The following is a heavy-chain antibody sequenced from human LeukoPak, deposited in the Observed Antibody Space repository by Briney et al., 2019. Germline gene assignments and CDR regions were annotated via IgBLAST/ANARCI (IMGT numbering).Heavy chain of an antibody. CDR1: GFTFSSYG. D-gene: IGHD6-13*01. V-gene: IGHV3-23*01. Sequence: PGGSLRLSCAASGFTFSSYGMSWVRQAPGKWLEWVSAISGSGGSTYYADSVKGRFTISRDNAKNSVYLQMNSPRAEDTALYYCARGSGSSWYFYFDYWGQGTLVTVSS. CDR2: ISGSGGST. J-gene: IGHJ4*02. CDR3: ARGSGSSWYFYFDY.